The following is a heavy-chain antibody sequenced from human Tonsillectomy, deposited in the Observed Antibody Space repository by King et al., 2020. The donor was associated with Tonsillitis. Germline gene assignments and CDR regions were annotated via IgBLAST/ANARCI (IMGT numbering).Heavy chain of an antibody. Sequence: QLQESGPGLVKPSETLSLTCTVSGASISSSAYYWGWIRQPPGKGLEWIGSVYYSGNTFYNPSLKSRVTISVDTSKNQFSLNLTSVTAADTAVYYCARPCTSDYSALFDIWGQGTMVTVSS. CDR1: GASISSSAYY. V-gene: IGHV4-39*01. CDR2: VYYSGNT. D-gene: IGHD3-22*01. CDR3: ARPCTSDYSALFDI. J-gene: IGHJ3*02.